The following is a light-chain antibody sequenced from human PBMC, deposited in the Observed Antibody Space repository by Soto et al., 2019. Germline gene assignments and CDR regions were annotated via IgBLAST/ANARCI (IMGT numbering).Light chain of an antibody. Sequence: EIVMTQSPATLSVSPGEGATLSCRASQSVNSNLAWYQQRPSQAPRLLIYDASTRATGIPTRFSGSGSGTEFTLSIGSLQSEDFAVYYCQEYNNWPPRSFGQGTKVEIK. CDR3: QEYNNWPPRS. CDR1: QSVNSN. J-gene: IGKJ1*01. V-gene: IGKV3-15*01. CDR2: DAS.